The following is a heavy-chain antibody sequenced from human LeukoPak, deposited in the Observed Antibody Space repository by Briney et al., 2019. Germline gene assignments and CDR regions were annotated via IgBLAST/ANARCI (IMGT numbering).Heavy chain of an antibody. CDR1: GYTFTGYY. CDR2: INPNSGGT. D-gene: IGHD6-19*01. CDR3: ARRAVAGTAFFDY. Sequence: ASVKVSCKASGYTFTGYYMHWVRQAPGQGLEWMGRINPNSGGTNYAQKFQGRVTMTRDTSISTAYMELSRLRSDDTAVYYRARRAVAGTAFFDYWGQGTLVTVSS. V-gene: IGHV1-2*06. J-gene: IGHJ4*02.